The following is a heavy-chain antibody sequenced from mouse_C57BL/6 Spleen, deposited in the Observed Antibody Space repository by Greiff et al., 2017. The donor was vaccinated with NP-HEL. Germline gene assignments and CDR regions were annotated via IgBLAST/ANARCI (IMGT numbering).Heavy chain of an antibody. V-gene: IGHV1-76*01. CDR1: GYTFTDYY. Sequence: QVQLQQSGAELVRPGASVKLSCKASGYTFTDYYINWVKQRPGQGLEWIARIYPGSGNTYYNEKFKGKATLTAEKSSSTAYMQLSSLTSEDSAVYFCARGITTVVEDWYFDVWGTGTTVTVSS. CDR2: IYPGSGNT. CDR3: ARGITTVVEDWYFDV. J-gene: IGHJ1*03. D-gene: IGHD1-1*01.